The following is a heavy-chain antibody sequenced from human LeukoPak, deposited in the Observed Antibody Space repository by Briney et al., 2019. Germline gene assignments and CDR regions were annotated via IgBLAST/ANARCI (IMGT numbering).Heavy chain of an antibody. V-gene: IGHV1-46*01. CDR1: GYTFTSYY. D-gene: IGHD3-3*01. CDR3: ARENTYYDFWSGYPPAEDWFDP. J-gene: IGHJ5*02. CDR2: INPSGGST. Sequence: ASVKVSCKASGYTFTSYYMHWVRQAPGQGLEWMGIINPSGGSTSYAQKFQGRVTMTRDTSTSTVYMELSSLRSDDTAVYYCARENTYYDFWSGYPPAEDWFDPWGQGTLVTVSS.